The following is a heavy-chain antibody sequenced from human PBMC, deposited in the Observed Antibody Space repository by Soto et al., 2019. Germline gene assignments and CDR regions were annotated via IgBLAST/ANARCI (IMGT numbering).Heavy chain of an antibody. CDR3: AKMTTRRFDY. CDR2: ISDSGGAT. D-gene: IGHD4-17*01. J-gene: IGHJ4*02. CDR1: GFTFSSYA. V-gene: IGHV3-23*01. Sequence: GGSLRLSCEASGFTFSSYAMSWVRQAPGKGLEWGSGISDSGGATYYADSVKGRFTISRDNSKNTLYLQMNSLRAEDTAVYYCAKMTTRRFDYWGQGTLVTVSS.